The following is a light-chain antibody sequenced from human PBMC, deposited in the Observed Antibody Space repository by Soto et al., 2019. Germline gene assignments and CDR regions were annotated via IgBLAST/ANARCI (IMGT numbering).Light chain of an antibody. Sequence: EIVLTQSPGTLSLSPGERATLSCRASQSVSSSYLAWYQQKPGQAPRLLISDVASRAAGIPARFSGSGSGTDFTLTISRLEPEDFAVYYCQQYGRSPTTFGQGTKVDIK. CDR3: QQYGRSPTT. CDR1: QSVSSSY. CDR2: DVA. J-gene: IGKJ1*01. V-gene: IGKV3-20*01.